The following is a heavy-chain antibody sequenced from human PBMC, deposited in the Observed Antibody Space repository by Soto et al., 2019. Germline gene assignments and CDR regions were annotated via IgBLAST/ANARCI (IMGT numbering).Heavy chain of an antibody. CDR2: IYYSGST. J-gene: IGHJ6*02. V-gene: IGHV4-39*01. CDR1: GGSISSSSYY. D-gene: IGHD1-7*01. CDR3: ARHGGITGTFFGNYYYYGMDV. Sequence: PSETLSLTCTVSGGSISSSSYYWGWIRQPPGKGLEWIGSIYYSGSTYYNPSLKSRVTISVDTSKNQFSLKLSSLTAADTAVYYCARHGGITGTFFGNYYYYGMDVWGQGTTVTVSS.